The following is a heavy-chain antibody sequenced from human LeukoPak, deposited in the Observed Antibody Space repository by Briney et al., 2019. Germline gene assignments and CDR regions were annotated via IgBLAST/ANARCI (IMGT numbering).Heavy chain of an antibody. CDR2: IHTSGST. Sequence: PSETLSLTCTVSGGSISSYYWSWIRQPAGKGLEWIGRIHTSGSTNYSPSLKSRVTMSVDTSKNKFSLKLSSVTAADTAVYYCARVICSGGSCRFDYWGQGTLVTVSS. CDR1: GGSISSYY. J-gene: IGHJ4*02. D-gene: IGHD2-15*01. CDR3: ARVICSGGSCRFDY. V-gene: IGHV4-4*07.